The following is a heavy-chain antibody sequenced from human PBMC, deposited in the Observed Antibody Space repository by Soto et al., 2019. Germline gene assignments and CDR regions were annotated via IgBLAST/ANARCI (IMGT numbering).Heavy chain of an antibody. Sequence: ASVKVSCKASGYTFTSYDINWVRQATGQGLEWMGWMNPNSGNTGYARKFQGRVTMTRNTSISTAYMELSSLTSEDTALYSCEGVSSTGELIAPPYDYYYGMDVWGRGATVTVSS. D-gene: IGHD1-26*01. V-gene: IGHV1-8*01. J-gene: IGHJ6*02. CDR3: EGVSSTGELIAPPYDYYYGMDV. CDR1: GYTFTSYD. CDR2: MNPNSGNT.